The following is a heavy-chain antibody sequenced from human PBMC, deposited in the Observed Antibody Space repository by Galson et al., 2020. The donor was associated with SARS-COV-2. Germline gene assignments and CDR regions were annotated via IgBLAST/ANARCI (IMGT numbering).Heavy chain of an antibody. J-gene: IGHJ4*02. CDR3: ARAGASGWYGSTPEYYFDY. CDR1: GGSISSYY. Sequence: SETLSLTCTVSGGSISSYYWSWIRQPPGKGLEWIGYIYYSGSTNYNPSLKSRVTISVDTSKNQFSLKLSSVTAADTAVYYCARAGASGWYGSTPEYYFDYWGQGTLVTVSS. CDR2: IYYSGST. D-gene: IGHD6-19*01. V-gene: IGHV4-59*01.